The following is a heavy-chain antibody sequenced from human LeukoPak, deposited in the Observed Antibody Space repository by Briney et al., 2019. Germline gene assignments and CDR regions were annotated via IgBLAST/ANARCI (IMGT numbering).Heavy chain of an antibody. D-gene: IGHD4-17*01. CDR3: ALSTVATEAFDI. Sequence: ASVKVSCKASGYTFTGHHMYWVRQAPGQGLEWMGWINPNRGGTNFVQKFQGRVTMTRDTSISTAYMELSSLRSDDTAVYYCALSTVATEAFDIWGQGTMVTVSS. V-gene: IGHV1-2*02. CDR2: INPNRGGT. J-gene: IGHJ3*02. CDR1: GYTFTGHH.